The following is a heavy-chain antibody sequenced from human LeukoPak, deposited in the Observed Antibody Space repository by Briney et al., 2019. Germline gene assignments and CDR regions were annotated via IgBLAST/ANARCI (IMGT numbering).Heavy chain of an antibody. CDR2: IRYDGTNK. V-gene: IGHV3-30*02. J-gene: IGHJ4*02. CDR3: ATGRDTAMVRLDY. CDR1: GFTFSSYG. D-gene: IGHD5-18*01. Sequence: GGSLRLSCAASGFTFSSYGMHWVRQAPGKGLEWVAFIRYDGTNKYYADSVKGRFTISRDNSKNTMYLQMNSLRAEDTSVYFCATGRDTAMVRLDYWGQGTLVTVSS.